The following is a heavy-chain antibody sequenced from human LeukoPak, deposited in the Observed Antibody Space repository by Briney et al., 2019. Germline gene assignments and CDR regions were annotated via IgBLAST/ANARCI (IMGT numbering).Heavy chain of an antibody. V-gene: IGHV3-64D*09. CDR1: GFSFSGSA. J-gene: IGHJ4*02. Sequence: GGSLRLSCSASGFSFSGSAMHWVRQAPGKGLEYVSAISSNGAGTYYVDSMKGRFTISRDNSKNTLYLQMSSLRLEDTALYYCVKGGSEGGDYWGQGTLVTVSS. D-gene: IGHD1-26*01. CDR2: ISSNGAGT. CDR3: VKGGSEGGDY.